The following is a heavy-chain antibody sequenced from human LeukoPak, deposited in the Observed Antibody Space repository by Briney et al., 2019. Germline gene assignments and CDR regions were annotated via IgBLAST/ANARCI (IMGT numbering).Heavy chain of an antibody. CDR2: IYPVESDT. V-gene: IGHV5-51*01. D-gene: IGHD1-1*01. J-gene: IGHJ4*02. Sequence: GDYLNISCKGSGYSFTRYRIGCGRQMPGKRLEYQAIIYPVESDTRYSPSFQGQVTISADKSISTAYLQWSSLKASDTAMYYCARRVGRTGTTDFDYWGQGTLVTVSS. CDR3: ARRVGRTGTTDFDY. CDR1: GYSFTRYR.